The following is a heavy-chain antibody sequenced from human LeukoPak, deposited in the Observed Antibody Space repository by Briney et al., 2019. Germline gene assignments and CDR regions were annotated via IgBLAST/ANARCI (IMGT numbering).Heavy chain of an antibody. CDR3: AKEGHSSGWSNYYYGMDV. Sequence: GGSLRLSCAASGFTVSRNYMSWVRQAPGKGLEWVSVISSGGNTYYTDSVKGRFTISRDNSKNTLYLQMNSLRAEDTAVYYCAKEGHSSGWSNYYYGMDVWGQGTTVTVSS. V-gene: IGHV3-53*01. D-gene: IGHD6-19*01. CDR2: ISSGGNT. CDR1: GFTVSRNY. J-gene: IGHJ6*02.